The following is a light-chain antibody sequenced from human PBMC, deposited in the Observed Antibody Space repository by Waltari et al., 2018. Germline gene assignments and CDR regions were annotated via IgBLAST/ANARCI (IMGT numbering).Light chain of an antibody. CDR1: QSIRST. CDR2: DAS. Sequence: EMVLTQSPGTLSLPPGGRVTLSCRASQSIRSTLAWYPQKPGQAPRLLIYDASTRATGIPVRFSGSGSGTYFTLTISSLQSEDFAVYYCQQYTNWPLTFGGGTKVEI. V-gene: IGKV3D-15*01. J-gene: IGKJ4*01. CDR3: QQYTNWPLT.